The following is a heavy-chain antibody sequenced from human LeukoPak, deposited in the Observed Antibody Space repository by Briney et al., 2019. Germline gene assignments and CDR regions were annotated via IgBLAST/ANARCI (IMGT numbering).Heavy chain of an antibody. J-gene: IGHJ6*04. CDR2: IKEDGSEK. Sequence: GSLRLSCAASGFTFSNYWMSWVRQAPGKGLEGVANIKEDGSEKDYVDSVKGRFTISRDNAQSSLYLQMDSLRAEDTAVYYCARDGVVNFWVSYGTYNYYYHMDVWGKGTTVTVSS. V-gene: IGHV3-7*01. CDR1: GFTFSNYW. D-gene: IGHD3-16*01. CDR3: ARDGVVNFWVSYGTYNYYYHMDV.